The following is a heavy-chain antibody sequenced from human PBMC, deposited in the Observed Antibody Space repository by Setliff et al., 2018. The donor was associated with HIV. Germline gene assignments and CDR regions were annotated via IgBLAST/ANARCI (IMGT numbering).Heavy chain of an antibody. J-gene: IGHJ6*03. Sequence: HPGGSLRLSCAASGFTFSSYGMHWVRQAPGKGLEWVAVIWYDGSNKYYADSVKGRFSISRDNSKNTLHLQMNSLRAEDTAVYYCAKERRIGDPYYYYYMDVWGKGTTVTVSS. CDR2: IWYDGSNK. CDR3: AKERRIGDPYYYYYMDV. V-gene: IGHV3-33*06. D-gene: IGHD3-16*01. CDR1: GFTFSSYG.